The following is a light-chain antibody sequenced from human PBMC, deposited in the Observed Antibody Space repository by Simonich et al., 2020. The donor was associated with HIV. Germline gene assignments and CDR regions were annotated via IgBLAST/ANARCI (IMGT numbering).Light chain of an antibody. Sequence: QSVLTQPPSVSGAPGQRVTISCTGSSSNIGTDYDVHWYQQLPGTAPKLLIYGNSNRPSGVPDRFSDSKSGTSASLAITGLQAEDEADYYCQSYDNSLSTYVIFGGGTKLTVL. J-gene: IGLJ2*01. CDR3: QSYDNSLSTYVI. CDR2: GNS. CDR1: SSNIGTDYD. V-gene: IGLV1-40*01.